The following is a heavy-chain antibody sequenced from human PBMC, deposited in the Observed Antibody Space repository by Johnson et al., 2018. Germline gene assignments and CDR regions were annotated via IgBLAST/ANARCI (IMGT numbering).Heavy chain of an antibody. CDR3: ASEMGIIRANYYYYGMDV. Sequence: QVQLQESGGGVVQPGRSLRLSCAASGFTFSSYGMHWVSQAPGTGLEWVAVISYDGSNKYYADSAKGRFTISRDKSKNTRYLQMNSLRAEDTAVYYGASEMGIIRANYYYYGMDVWGQGTTVTVSS. J-gene: IGHJ6*02. CDR1: GFTFSSYG. D-gene: IGHD3-3*01. V-gene: IGHV3-30*03. CDR2: ISYDGSNK.